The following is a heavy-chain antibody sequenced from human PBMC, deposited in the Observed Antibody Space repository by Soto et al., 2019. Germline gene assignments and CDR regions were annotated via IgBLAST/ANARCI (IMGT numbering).Heavy chain of an antibody. CDR1: GYTFTSYG. D-gene: IGHD3-3*01. CDR2: ISAYNGNT. Sequence: ASVKVSCKASGYTFTSYGISWVRQAPGQGLEWMGWISAYNGNTNYAQKLQGRVTMTTDTSTSTAYMELRSLRSDDTAVYYCARMGEKTWNYDFWSAGRFPWEMDVWGKGTTVTVSS. V-gene: IGHV1-18*01. CDR3: ARMGEKTWNYDFWSAGRFPWEMDV. J-gene: IGHJ6*04.